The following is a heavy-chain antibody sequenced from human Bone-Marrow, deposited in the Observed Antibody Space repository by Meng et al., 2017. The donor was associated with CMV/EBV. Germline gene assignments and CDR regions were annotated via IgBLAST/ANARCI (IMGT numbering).Heavy chain of an antibody. Sequence: ASVKVSCKASGYTFTGYYMHWVRQAPGQGLEWMGWINPNSGGTNYAQKFQGRVTMTRDTSISTAYMELSRLRSDDTAVYYCARGFVVVPAAMIYWGQGTPVTVSS. CDR2: INPNSGGT. CDR3: ARGFVVVPAAMIY. V-gene: IGHV1-2*02. D-gene: IGHD2-2*01. CDR1: GYTFTGYY. J-gene: IGHJ4*02.